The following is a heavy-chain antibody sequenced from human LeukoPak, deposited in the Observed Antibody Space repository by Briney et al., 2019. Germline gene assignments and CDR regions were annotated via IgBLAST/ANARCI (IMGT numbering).Heavy chain of an antibody. CDR3: ARDPTNTSGRYVYFDY. V-gene: IGHV1-18*01. J-gene: IGHJ4*02. CDR1: DYTXTKYG. D-gene: IGHD6-19*01. Sequence: GASVKVSCKASDYTXTKYGISGVRQAPGQGLEWMGWISAYNGDTHYAQQFQGRVTMTTDTSTATAYMELRSLRSDDTAVYYCARDPTNTSGRYVYFDYWGQGTLVTVSS. CDR2: ISAYNGDT.